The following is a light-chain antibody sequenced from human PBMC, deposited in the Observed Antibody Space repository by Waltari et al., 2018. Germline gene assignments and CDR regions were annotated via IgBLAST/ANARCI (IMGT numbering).Light chain of an antibody. V-gene: IGKV2-30*01. CDR1: QSLVYTDGISY. CDR2: KVS. J-gene: IGKJ5*01. CDR3: MQATHWPVT. Sequence: DVGLTQSPLSLPVTLGQPASISCRSSQSLVYTDGISYLNWFHQRPGPAPRRLIYKVSNRDSGVPDRFSGSGSGTDFTLMISSVEADDVGVYFCMQATHWPVTFGQGTRLEIK.